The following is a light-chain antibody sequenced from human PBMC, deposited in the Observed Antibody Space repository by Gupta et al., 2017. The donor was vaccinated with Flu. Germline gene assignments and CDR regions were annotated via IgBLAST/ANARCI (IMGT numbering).Light chain of an antibody. CDR3: QQYYSTPRT. CDR2: WAS. V-gene: IGKV4-1*01. J-gene: IGKJ1*01. CDR1: QSVLYSSNDKNY. Sequence: SLGEGATINCKPSQSVLYSSNDKNYLAWYQQKPRQPPKLLIYWASNRESGVPDRFSGSGSGTDFTLTISSLQAEDVAVYYCQQYYSTPRTFGQGTKVEIK.